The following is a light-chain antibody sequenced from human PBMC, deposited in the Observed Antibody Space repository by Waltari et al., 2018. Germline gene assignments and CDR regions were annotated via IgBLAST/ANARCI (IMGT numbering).Light chain of an antibody. Sequence: QLVLTQSPSASASLRAAVKLTCTLSSGHSSHVXXXXXQQPKKGPRYLMKVNGDGSHNKGDGIPARFSGSSSGAERSLTISSLQSEDGADYYCQTGGHGTCVFGGGTKLPVL. CDR2: VNGDGSH. J-gene: IGLJ3*02. V-gene: IGLV4-69*01. CDR3: QTGGHGTCV. CDR1: SGHSSHV.